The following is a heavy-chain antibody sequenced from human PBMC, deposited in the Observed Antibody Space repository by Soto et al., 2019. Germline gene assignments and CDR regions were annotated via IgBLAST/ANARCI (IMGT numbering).Heavy chain of an antibody. CDR3: AGSSEPIYCSGGSCFWESWFDP. CDR2: IYYGGST. CDR1: GGSISSSSYY. Sequence: QLQLQESGPGLVNPSKTLSLTCTVSGGSISSSSYYWGWIRQPPGKGLEWIGSIYYGGSTYYNPSLKSRVTVSVDTSKNQFSLKLSSVTAADTAVYYCAGSSEPIYCSGGSCFWESWFDPWGQGTLVTVSS. D-gene: IGHD2-15*01. J-gene: IGHJ5*02. V-gene: IGHV4-39*01.